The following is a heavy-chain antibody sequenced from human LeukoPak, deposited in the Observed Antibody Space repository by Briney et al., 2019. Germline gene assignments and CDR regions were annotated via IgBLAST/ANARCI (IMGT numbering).Heavy chain of an antibody. Sequence: SXTLSLTCAVYGGSFSGYYWSWIRQPPGKGLEWIGEINHSGSTNYNPSLKSRVTISVDTSNNQFSLKLSSVTAADTAVYYCARVRYDFWSGYYGPFDYWGQGTLVTVSS. CDR1: GGSFSGYY. CDR3: ARVRYDFWSGYYGPFDY. D-gene: IGHD3-3*01. CDR2: INHSGST. V-gene: IGHV4-34*01. J-gene: IGHJ4*02.